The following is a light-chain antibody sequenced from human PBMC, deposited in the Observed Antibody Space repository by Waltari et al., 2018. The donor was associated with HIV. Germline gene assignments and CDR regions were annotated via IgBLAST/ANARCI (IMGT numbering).Light chain of an antibody. J-gene: IGLJ3*02. CDR1: ALPKKY. Sequence: SYELTQPPSVSVSPGQTARITCSGDALPKKYASWYQQKSGQAPVLVIYVDTKRPSGIPERFSGSSSGTMATLTISGAQVEDEADYYCYSTDSSGNHRVFGGETKLTVL. CDR3: YSTDSSGNHRV. V-gene: IGLV3-10*01. CDR2: VDT.